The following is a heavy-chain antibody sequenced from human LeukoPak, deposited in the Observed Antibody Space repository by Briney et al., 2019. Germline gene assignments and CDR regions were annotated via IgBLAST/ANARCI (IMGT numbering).Heavy chain of an antibody. CDR1: EFTFSSYE. D-gene: IGHD6-19*01. V-gene: IGHV3-21*05. CDR3: ASIAVAGDAFDI. Sequence: PGGSLRLSCAASEFTFSSYEMNWVRQAPGKGLEWVSYISSSSYIYYADSVKGRFTISRDNAKNSLYLQMNSLRAEDTAVYYCASIAVAGDAFDIWGQGTMVTVSS. CDR2: ISSSSYI. J-gene: IGHJ3*02.